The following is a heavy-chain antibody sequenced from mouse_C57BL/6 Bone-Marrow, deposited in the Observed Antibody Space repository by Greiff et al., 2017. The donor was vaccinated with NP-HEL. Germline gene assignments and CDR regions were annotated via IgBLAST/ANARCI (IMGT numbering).Heavy chain of an antibody. D-gene: IGHD1-1*01. CDR3: ARSKGITTVVATPFDY. Sequence: VQLQQSGAELARPGASVKLSCKASGSPFPRYGISWVKQRTGQGLEWIGEISPRRGNTSSNETFKGKATLTADKSSSTAYMELRSLTSEDSAVYFCARSKGITTVVATPFDYWGQGTTLTVSS. V-gene: IGHV1-81*01. CDR1: GSPFPRYG. CDR2: ISPRRGNT. J-gene: IGHJ2*01.